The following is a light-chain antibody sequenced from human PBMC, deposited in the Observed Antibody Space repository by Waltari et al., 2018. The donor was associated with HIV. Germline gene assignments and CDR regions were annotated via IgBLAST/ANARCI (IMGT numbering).Light chain of an antibody. J-gene: IGKJ1*01. CDR1: HSVGIN. CDR2: GAS. Sequence: EMVVTQSPATVSVSLGERATPSCRASHSVGINLAWYQQKPGQAPRLLIYGASTRVTDIPGRFSGSGSGTDFTLTISSLQSEDSAVYYCQQYSNRPPWTFGQGTKVEI. CDR3: QQYSNRPPWT. V-gene: IGKV3-15*01.